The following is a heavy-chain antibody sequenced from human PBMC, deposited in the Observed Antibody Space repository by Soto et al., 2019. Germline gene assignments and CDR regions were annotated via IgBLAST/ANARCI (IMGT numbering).Heavy chain of an antibody. D-gene: IGHD6-25*01. CDR2: INPNSGGT. Sequence: ASVKVSCKASGYTFTGHYMHWVRQAPGQGLEWMGWINPNSGGTNYAQKFQGRVTMTRVTSISTAYVELSRLRSDDTAVYYCAGGEEVSGRLSPAEVWGQETTVNVSS. CDR3: AGGEEVSGRLSPAEV. J-gene: IGHJ6*02. V-gene: IGHV1-2*02. CDR1: GYTFTGHY.